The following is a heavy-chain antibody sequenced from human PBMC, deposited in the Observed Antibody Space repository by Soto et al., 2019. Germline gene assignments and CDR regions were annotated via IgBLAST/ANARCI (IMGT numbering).Heavy chain of an antibody. CDR2: IYYSGST. V-gene: IGHV4-31*02. CDR1: GGSISSGGYY. Sequence: SETLSLTCTVSGGSISSGGYYWSWIRQHPGKGLEWIGYIYYSGSTYYNPSLKSRVTISVDTSKNQFSLKLSSVTAADTAVYYCARDRGFGELLLSSDYYYGMDVWGQGTTVTVSS. CDR3: ARDRGFGELLLSSDYYYGMDV. J-gene: IGHJ6*02. D-gene: IGHD3-10*01.